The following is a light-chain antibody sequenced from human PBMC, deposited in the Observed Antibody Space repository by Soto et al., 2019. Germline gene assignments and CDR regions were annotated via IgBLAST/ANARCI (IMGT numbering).Light chain of an antibody. CDR1: RTDVESHYF. CDR3: CSFAGSSTYV. Sequence: QSVLTPPASVSGSPGQSITISCTGARTDVESHYFVSWYQQHPGNAPKLIIFDVHKRPSGVSYRFSGSKSGNTASLTISGLQEEDEGDYHCCSFAGSSTYVFGTGTKVTVL. J-gene: IGLJ1*01. V-gene: IGLV2-23*02. CDR2: DVH.